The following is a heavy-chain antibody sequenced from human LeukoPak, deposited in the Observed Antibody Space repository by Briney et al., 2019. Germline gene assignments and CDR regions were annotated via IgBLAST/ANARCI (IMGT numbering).Heavy chain of an antibody. CDR3: ARHRRVGARGLFGY. CDR1: GGSFSGYY. Sequence: PSETLSLTCGVNGGSFSGYYWNWIRQTPGKGLEWIGEINHSGSSNYNSSLKSRVTISVDTSKNQFSLKLSSVTAADTAVYYCARHRRVGARGLFGYWGQGTLVTVSS. V-gene: IGHV4-34*01. D-gene: IGHD1-26*01. J-gene: IGHJ4*02. CDR2: INHSGSS.